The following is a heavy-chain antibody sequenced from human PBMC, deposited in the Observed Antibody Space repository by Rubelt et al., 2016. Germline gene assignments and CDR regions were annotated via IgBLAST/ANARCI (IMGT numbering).Heavy chain of an antibody. V-gene: IGHV4-59*01. Sequence: QVQLQESGPGLVKPSETLSLTCTVSGGSISSYYWSWIRQPPGKGLEWIGYIHYSGSHNYNPFRKARGTISGETAKNQFSLKLSSGTAADTAVYYCASKWSSSGWYVAYWGQGTLVTVAS. D-gene: IGHD6-19*01. CDR2: IHYSGSH. CDR1: GGSISSYY. J-gene: IGHJ4*02. CDR3: ASKWSSSGWYVAY.